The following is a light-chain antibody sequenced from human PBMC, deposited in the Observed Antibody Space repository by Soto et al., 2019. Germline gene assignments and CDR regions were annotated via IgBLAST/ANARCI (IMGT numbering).Light chain of an antibody. V-gene: IGLV2-14*01. CDR1: SSDVGGYNY. J-gene: IGLJ1*01. CDR3: SSYTSSSLYV. Sequence: QSALTQPASVSGSPGQSITISCTGTSSDVGGYNYVSWYQQHPGKAPKLMIYDVSNRPSGVSNRFSGSKSGNTASLTISGLQADDEAEYYCSSYTSSSLYVFGTGTKVTVL. CDR2: DVS.